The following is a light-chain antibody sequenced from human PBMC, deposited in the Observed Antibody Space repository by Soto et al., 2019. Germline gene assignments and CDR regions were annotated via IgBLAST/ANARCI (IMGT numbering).Light chain of an antibody. V-gene: IGKV1-17*01. Sequence: DIQMTQSPSSLSASVADRVTITCRASQGISNGLAWYQQKPEKAPKRLIYDASTLQSGVTSRFSSSGSGTEFTLTISGLQPEYFATEGCVQRNSYPRTCGQGIEVEIK. CDR1: QGISNG. CDR2: DAS. J-gene: IGKJ1*01. CDR3: VQRNSYPRT.